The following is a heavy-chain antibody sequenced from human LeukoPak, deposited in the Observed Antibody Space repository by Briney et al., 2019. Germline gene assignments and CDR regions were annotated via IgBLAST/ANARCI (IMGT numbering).Heavy chain of an antibody. D-gene: IGHD2-2*01. CDR2: IIPIFGTA. Sequence: ASVKVSCKASGYTFTSYYMHWVRQAPGQGLEWMGGIIPIFGTANYAQKFQGRVTITADESTSTAYMELSSLRSEDTAVYYCARDSEVGDIVVVPAALRRDYYGMDVWGQGTTVTVSS. CDR3: ARDSEVGDIVVVPAALRRDYYGMDV. V-gene: IGHV1-69*13. J-gene: IGHJ6*02. CDR1: GYTFTSYY.